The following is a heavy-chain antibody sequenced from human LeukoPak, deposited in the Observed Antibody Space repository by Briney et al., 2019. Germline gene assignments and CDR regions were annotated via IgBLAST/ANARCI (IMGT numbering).Heavy chain of an antibody. CDR2: IYHSGSS. D-gene: IGHD3-3*01. Sequence: SETLSLTCIVSGYSISSGYYWGWIRQPPGKGLEWIGSIYHSGSSLYNPSLKSRVTISVDTSKNQFSLKLTSVTAADTAVYYCARKEWVPYYFDYWGQGTLVTVSS. CDR1: GYSISSGYY. V-gene: IGHV4-38-2*02. J-gene: IGHJ4*02. CDR3: ARKEWVPYYFDY.